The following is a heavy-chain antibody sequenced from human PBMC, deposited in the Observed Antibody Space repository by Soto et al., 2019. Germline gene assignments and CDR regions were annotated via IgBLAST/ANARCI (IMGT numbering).Heavy chain of an antibody. Sequence: QVQLVESGGGVVQPGRSLRLSCAASGFTFSSYGMHWVRQAPGTGLEWVAVIWYDGSNKYYADFVKGRFTISRDNSKNTLYLQMNSLRAEDTAVYYCAREIAVAGTDDAFDIWGQGTMVTVSS. J-gene: IGHJ3*02. CDR1: GFTFSSYG. CDR3: AREIAVAGTDDAFDI. CDR2: IWYDGSNK. V-gene: IGHV3-33*01. D-gene: IGHD6-19*01.